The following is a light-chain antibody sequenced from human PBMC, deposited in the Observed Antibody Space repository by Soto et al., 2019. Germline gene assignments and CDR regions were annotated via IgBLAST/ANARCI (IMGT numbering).Light chain of an antibody. CDR2: GAS. Sequence: EIEMTQSPATLSVSPGERATLSCRASQSVSSNLAWYQQKPGQAPRLLIYGASTMDTGIPARFSGSGSGTEFTLTISSLQSEDFAVYYCQQYNNWPWTFGPGTKVEIK. J-gene: IGKJ3*01. CDR3: QQYNNWPWT. V-gene: IGKV3-15*01. CDR1: QSVSSN.